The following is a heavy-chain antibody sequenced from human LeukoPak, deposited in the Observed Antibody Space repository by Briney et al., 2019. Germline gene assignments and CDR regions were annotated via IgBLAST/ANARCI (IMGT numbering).Heavy chain of an antibody. D-gene: IGHD6-13*01. V-gene: IGHV3-30*03. Sequence: GGSLRLSCAASGFTFNIYGMHWVRQAPGKGLEWVAVISYDGSNKYYADSVKGRFTIPRDNSKNTLYLQMNSLRAEDTAVYYCARPCIAAAGPPPDGMDVWGQGTTVTVSS. CDR3: ARPCIAAAGPPPDGMDV. CDR1: GFTFNIYG. CDR2: ISYDGSNK. J-gene: IGHJ6*02.